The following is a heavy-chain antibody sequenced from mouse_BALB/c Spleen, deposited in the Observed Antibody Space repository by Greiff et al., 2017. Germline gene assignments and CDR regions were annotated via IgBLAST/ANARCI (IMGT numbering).Heavy chain of an antibody. Sequence: EVHLVESGTVLARPGASVKMSCKASGYSFTSYWMHWVKQRPGQGLEWIGAISPGNSDTSYNQKFKGKAKLPAVTSASTAYMELSSLTNEDSAVYYCTLYGLGNFDYWGPGTTRTVSP. CDR2: ISPGNSDT. J-gene: IGHJ2*01. D-gene: IGHD2-2*01. CDR3: TLYGLGNFDY. CDR1: GYSFTSYW. V-gene: IGHV1-5*01.